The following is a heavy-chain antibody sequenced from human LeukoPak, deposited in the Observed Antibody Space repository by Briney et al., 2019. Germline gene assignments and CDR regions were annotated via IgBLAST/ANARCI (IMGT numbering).Heavy chain of an antibody. V-gene: IGHV3-30*03. CDR3: ARMGILEWFYYYGMDV. J-gene: IGHJ6*02. CDR2: ITYDGSNK. CDR1: GFPFSSYS. Sequence: GSLRLPCAASGFPFSSYSMHGVRQAPGKGVGGVAVITYDGSNKYYADSVKGRFTISRDNSKNTLYLQMNSLRAEDTAVYYCARMGILEWFYYYGMDVWGQGTTVTVSS. D-gene: IGHD3-3*01.